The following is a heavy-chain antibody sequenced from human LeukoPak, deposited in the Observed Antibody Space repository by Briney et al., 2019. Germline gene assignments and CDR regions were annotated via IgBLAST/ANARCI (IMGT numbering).Heavy chain of an antibody. CDR2: ISSSSNTI. J-gene: IGHJ3*02. V-gene: IGHV3-48*01. CDR3: AKDGGSSWYGAFDI. Sequence: GGSLRLSCAASGFTFSSSSMNWVRQAPGKGLEWPSYISSSSNTIYYADSVKGRFTISRDNAKNSVYLQMNSLRAEDTAVYYCAKDGGSSWYGAFDIWGQGTMVTVSS. D-gene: IGHD6-13*01. CDR1: GFTFSSSS.